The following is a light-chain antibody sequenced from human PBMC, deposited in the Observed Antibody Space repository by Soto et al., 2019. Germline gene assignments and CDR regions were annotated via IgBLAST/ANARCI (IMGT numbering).Light chain of an antibody. V-gene: IGKV2-30*01. CDR3: MQGRYWAT. CDR1: QSLEYSDGRTF. J-gene: IGKJ2*01. CDR2: KVS. Sequence: DVVMTQSPLSLSVTLGQPASISCSSPQSLEYSDGRTFLNWFQQSPGQSPRRLLYKVSNRDSGVPDRFSGSGSGTNFTLKISRVEAEDVGVYFCMQGRYWATFGQGTKLEIK.